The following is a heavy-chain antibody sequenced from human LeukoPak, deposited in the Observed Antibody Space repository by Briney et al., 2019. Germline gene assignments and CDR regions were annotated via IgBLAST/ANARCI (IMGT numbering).Heavy chain of an antibody. V-gene: IGHV4-4*07. J-gene: IGHJ4*02. CDR3: AREGAYCGGDCSV. D-gene: IGHD2-21*02. Sequence: SETLSLTCTVSGGCISSYYWTWIRQPAGKGLEGIGRIYASGSTNYSPSLKSRVAMSVDTSKNQFSLKLSSVTAAHTAVYYCAREGAYCGGDCSVWGQGTLVTVSS. CDR1: GGCISSYY. CDR2: IYASGST.